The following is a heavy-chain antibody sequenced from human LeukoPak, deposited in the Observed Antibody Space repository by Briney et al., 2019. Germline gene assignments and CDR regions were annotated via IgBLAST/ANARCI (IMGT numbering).Heavy chain of an antibody. D-gene: IGHD3-22*01. Sequence: GGSLRLSCAASGFTFSSYWMSWVRQAPGKGLEWVANIKQDGSEKYYVDSVKGRFTISRDNAKNSLYLQMNCLRAEDTAVYYCASYNYYDSSGQIDYWGQGTLVTVSS. CDR2: IKQDGSEK. J-gene: IGHJ4*02. V-gene: IGHV3-7*01. CDR3: ASYNYYDSSGQIDY. CDR1: GFTFSSYW.